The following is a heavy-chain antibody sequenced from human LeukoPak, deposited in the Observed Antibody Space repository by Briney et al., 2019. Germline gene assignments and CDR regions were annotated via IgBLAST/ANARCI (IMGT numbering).Heavy chain of an antibody. CDR2: NKACNGNT. Sequence: WASMKASCKASGNTFTSYAIPWVRQAPGQRLEWKGWNKACNGNTKYSQKFQGRVTITRDTSASTAYMELSSLRSEDTAVYYCARDPWDLGYCSGGSCYPGNNWFDPWGQGTLVTVSS. D-gene: IGHD2-15*01. CDR1: GNTFTSYA. J-gene: IGHJ5*02. CDR3: ARDPWDLGYCSGGSCYPGNNWFDP. V-gene: IGHV1-3*01.